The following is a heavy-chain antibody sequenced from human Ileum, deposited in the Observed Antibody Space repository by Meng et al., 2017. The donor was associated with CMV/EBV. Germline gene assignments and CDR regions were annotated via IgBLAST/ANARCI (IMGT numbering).Heavy chain of an antibody. D-gene: IGHD2-2*01. CDR2: MYYSGNT. CDR1: GFSISSGYY. Sequence: GSLRLSCSVSGFSISSGYYWGWIRQPPGKGLEWIASMYYSGNTYYNPSLKSRVTVSVDTSKKQFSLRLTSVTAADTAVYYCARVGYCDFTGCLGEYYYYGMDVWGRGATVTVSS. CDR3: ARVGYCDFTGCLGEYYYYGMDV. V-gene: IGHV4-38-2*02. J-gene: IGHJ6*02.